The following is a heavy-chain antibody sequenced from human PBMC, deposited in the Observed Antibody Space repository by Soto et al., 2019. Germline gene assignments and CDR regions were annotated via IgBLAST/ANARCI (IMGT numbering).Heavy chain of an antibody. CDR1: GDSVSSNSAA. J-gene: IGHJ5*02. V-gene: IGHV6-1*01. D-gene: IGHD2-15*01. CDR2: TYYRSKWYN. Sequence: SQTLSLSCAISGDSVSSNSAAWNWIRQSPSRCLEWLGRTYYRSKWYNDYAVSVKIRITINPDTSKNQFSLQLNSVTPEDAAVYDCAREMVVAGTSWFDPWGEGTLETDSS. CDR3: AREMVVAGTSWFDP.